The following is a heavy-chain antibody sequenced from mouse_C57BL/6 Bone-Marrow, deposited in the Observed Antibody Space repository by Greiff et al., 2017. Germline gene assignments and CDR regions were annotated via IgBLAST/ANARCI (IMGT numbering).Heavy chain of an antibody. V-gene: IGHV1-81*01. CDR1: GYTFTSYG. J-gene: IGHJ3*01. CDR2: IYPRSGNT. D-gene: IGHD3-2*02. Sequence: QVTLKVSGAELARPGASVKLSCKASGYTFTSYGISWVKQRTGQGLEWIGEIYPRSGNTYYNEKFKGKATLTADKSSSTAYMELRSLTSEDSAVYFCAKDSSGYVWFAYGGQGTLVTVSA. CDR3: AKDSSGYVWFAY.